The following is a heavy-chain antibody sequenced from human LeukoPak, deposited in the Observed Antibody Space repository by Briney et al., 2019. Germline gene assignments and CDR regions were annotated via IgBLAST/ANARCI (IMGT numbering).Heavy chain of an antibody. CDR3: AKDREMATILYPDY. CDR2: ILYDGSNK. J-gene: IGHJ4*02. CDR1: GFTFSSYA. Sequence: GGSLRLSCAASGFTFSSYAMYWVRQAPGKGLQWVATILYDGSNKYYVDSVKGRFTISRDNSKNTLYLQMNSLRAEDTAVYYCAKDREMATILYPDYWGQGTLVTVSS. D-gene: IGHD5-24*01. V-gene: IGHV3-30*04.